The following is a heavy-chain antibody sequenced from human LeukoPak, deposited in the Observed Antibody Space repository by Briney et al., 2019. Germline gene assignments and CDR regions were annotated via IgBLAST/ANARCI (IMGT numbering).Heavy chain of an antibody. J-gene: IGHJ5*02. Sequence: SETLSLTCTVSGGSISTSSYYWGWIRQPPGKGLELIGSIYYSGSTYYNPSLKSRVTISVDTSRKQFSLKLSSVTAADTAVYYCARGYCSSTTCSPGDNWFDPWGQGTLVTVSS. V-gene: IGHV4-39*01. CDR3: ARGYCSSTTCSPGDNWFDP. D-gene: IGHD2-2*01. CDR1: GGSISTSSYY. CDR2: IYYSGST.